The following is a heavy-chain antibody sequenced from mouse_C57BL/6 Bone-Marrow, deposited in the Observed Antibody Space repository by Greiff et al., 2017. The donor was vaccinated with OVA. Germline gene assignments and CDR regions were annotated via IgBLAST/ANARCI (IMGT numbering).Heavy chain of an antibody. CDR2: ISDGGSYT. CDR1: GFTFSSYA. D-gene: IGHD1-1*01. Sequence: EVKVVESGGGLVKPGGSLKLSCAASGFTFSSYAMSWVRQTPEKRLEWVATISDGGSYTYYPDNVKGRFTISRDNAKNNLYLQMSHLKSEDTAMYYCASDDRVLLPPHYALYYWGQGTSVTVSS. V-gene: IGHV5-4*03. CDR3: ASDDRVLLPPHYALYY. J-gene: IGHJ4*01.